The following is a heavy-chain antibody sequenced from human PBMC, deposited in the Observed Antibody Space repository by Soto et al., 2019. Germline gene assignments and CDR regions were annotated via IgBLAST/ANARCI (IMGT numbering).Heavy chain of an antibody. J-gene: IGHJ4*02. CDR1: GFSFSSYS. Sequence: PGGSLRLSCAASGFSFSSYSMTWVHQAPGRGLEWVSSVSSGSTYIYYADSVKGRFTISRDNAKNSLYLQMNSLRAEDTAVYYCARWVTGTYRDLDYWGQGTLVTVSS. V-gene: IGHV3-21*01. CDR3: ARWVTGTYRDLDY. D-gene: IGHD1-26*01. CDR2: VSSGSTYI.